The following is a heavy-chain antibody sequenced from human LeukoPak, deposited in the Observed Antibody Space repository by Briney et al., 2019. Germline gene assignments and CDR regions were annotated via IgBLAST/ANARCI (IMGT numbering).Heavy chain of an antibody. CDR2: IYYSGST. CDR3: ARMSGGLDY. D-gene: IGHD3-3*01. J-gene: IGHJ4*02. CDR1: GGSISSSSYY. Sequence: PSETLSLTCTVSGGSISSSSYYWGWIRQPPGKGLEWIGYIYYSGSTNYNPSLKSRVTISVDTSKNQFSLKLSSVTAADTAVYYCARMSGGLDYWGQGTLVTVSS. V-gene: IGHV4-61*05.